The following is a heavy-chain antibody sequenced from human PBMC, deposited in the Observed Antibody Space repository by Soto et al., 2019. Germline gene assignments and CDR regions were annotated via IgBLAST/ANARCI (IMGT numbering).Heavy chain of an antibody. J-gene: IGHJ4*02. V-gene: IGHV2-5*02. CDR1: GLSLSTTGVG. Sequence: QSTLKESGPTLVKPTQTLTLSCTFSGLSLSTTGVGVGWIRQPPGKALEWLALIYWDDDKRYSPSLKSSRTNTKDTSKNQVVSTRTNMDPIDSSTYYCAHADPVNSGGDYWGQGTLVTVSS. CDR3: AHADPVNSGGDY. CDR2: IYWDDDK. D-gene: IGHD3-16*01.